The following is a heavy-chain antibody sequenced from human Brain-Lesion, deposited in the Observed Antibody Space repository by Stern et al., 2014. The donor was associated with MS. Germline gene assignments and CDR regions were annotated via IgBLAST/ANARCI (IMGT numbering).Heavy chain of an antibody. CDR1: GGSISSSTYY. V-gene: IGHV4-39*01. Sequence: QLQLQESGPGLVKPSDTLSLTCTVSGGSISSSTYYWAWIRQPPGKGLEWIGNIHYSGLTYYNPSLKSRVTISVDLSHKHFSLKLSSVTAADTAIYYCARHDSVPRPSQLYSARDRGPGYFDYWGQGTLVTVSS. J-gene: IGHJ4*02. CDR3: ARHDSVPRPSQLYSARDRGPGYFDY. D-gene: IGHD1-26*01. CDR2: IHYSGLT.